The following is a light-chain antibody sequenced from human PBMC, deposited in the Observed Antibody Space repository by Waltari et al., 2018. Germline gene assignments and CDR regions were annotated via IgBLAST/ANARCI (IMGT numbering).Light chain of an antibody. CDR3: QQYYSRPRT. Sequence: DVVMTQSPDSLTVSLGERATIPCKSSQSLLYSSNNMNYFAWYQQRPGQPPKLLIYWASTRESGVPDRFSGSGSGTDFTLTISSLQAEDVAVYYCQQYYSRPRTFGQGTKVEIK. J-gene: IGKJ1*01. CDR2: WAS. CDR1: QSLLYSSNNMNY. V-gene: IGKV4-1*01.